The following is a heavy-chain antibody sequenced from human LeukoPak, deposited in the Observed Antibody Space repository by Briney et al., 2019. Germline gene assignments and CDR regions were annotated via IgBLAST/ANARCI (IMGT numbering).Heavy chain of an antibody. Sequence: SETLSLTCTVSGGSISSGDYYWGWIRQPPGMGLEWIGYIYYSGSTYYNPSLKSRVTISVDTSKNQFSLKLSSVTAADTAGYYRARATHFYFWSGPNAGYFQHWGQGTLVTVSS. D-gene: IGHD3-3*01. CDR1: GGSISSGDYY. CDR2: IYYSGST. CDR3: ARATHFYFWSGPNAGYFQH. J-gene: IGHJ1*01. V-gene: IGHV4-30-4*08.